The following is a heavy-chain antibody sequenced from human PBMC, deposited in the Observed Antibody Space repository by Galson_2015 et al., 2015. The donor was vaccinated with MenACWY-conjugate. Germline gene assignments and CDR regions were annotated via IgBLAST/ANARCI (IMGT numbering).Heavy chain of an antibody. CDR3: ARGGESNDYGGNSADY. J-gene: IGHJ4*02. D-gene: IGHD4-23*01. CDR1: GGTFNTYT. Sequence: SVKVSCKASGGTFNTYTFSWVRQAPGQGLEWMGGITPIFGTANYAQKFQGRLTITADKSTTTAYMELSSLRSEDTAVYYCARGGESNDYGGNSADYWGQGTLVTVSS. CDR2: ITPIFGTA. V-gene: IGHV1-69*06.